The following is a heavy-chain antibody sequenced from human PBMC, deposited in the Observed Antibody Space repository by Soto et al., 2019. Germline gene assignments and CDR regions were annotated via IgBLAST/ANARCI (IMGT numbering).Heavy chain of an antibody. Sequence: QVQLQESGPGLVKPSETLSLTCTVSGGSISSYYWSWIRQPPGKGLEWIGYIYYSGSTNYNPSLKSRVTISVDTSKNHYALKLSSVNAADTAVYYCARVWGYAFDYGGQGTLVTVSS. CDR2: IYYSGST. CDR3: ARVWGYAFDY. CDR1: GGSISSYY. J-gene: IGHJ4*02. D-gene: IGHD3-16*01. V-gene: IGHV4-59*01.